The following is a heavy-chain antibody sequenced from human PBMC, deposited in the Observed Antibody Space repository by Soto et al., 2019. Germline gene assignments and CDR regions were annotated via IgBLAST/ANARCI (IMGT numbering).Heavy chain of an antibody. V-gene: IGHV1-18*01. Sequence: ASVKVSCKASGYTFTSYGISWVRQAPGQGLEWMGWISAYNGNTNYAQKLQGRVTMTTDTSTSTAYMELRSLRSDDTAVYYCARDKAQASSWFSRYYYYGMDVWGQGTTVTVSS. CDR1: GYTFTSYG. CDR3: ARDKAQASSWFSRYYYYGMDV. D-gene: IGHD6-13*01. J-gene: IGHJ6*02. CDR2: ISAYNGNT.